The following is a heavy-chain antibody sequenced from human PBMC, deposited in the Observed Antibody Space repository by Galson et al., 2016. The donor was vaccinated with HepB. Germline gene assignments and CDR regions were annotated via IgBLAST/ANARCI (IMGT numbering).Heavy chain of an antibody. V-gene: IGHV4-4*02. Sequence: LSLTCAVSGVAITTKWWSWVRQPPGKGLEWIGEIDHRGNTNYNPSLKSRVIISVDESKNQFSLKVNSVTAADTAVYYCARNQAYNLDVWAQGITVAVSS. D-gene: IGHD5-24*01. CDR3: ARNQAYNLDV. CDR1: GVAITTKW. CDR2: IDHRGNT. J-gene: IGHJ6*02.